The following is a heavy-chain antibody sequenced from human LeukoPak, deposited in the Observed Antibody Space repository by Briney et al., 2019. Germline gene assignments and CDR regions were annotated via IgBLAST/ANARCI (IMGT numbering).Heavy chain of an antibody. CDR3: ARDAVVVPAAMLYYYYMDV. D-gene: IGHD2-2*01. V-gene: IGHV1-69*04. CDR1: GGTFSSYA. CDR2: IIPILGIA. J-gene: IGHJ6*03. Sequence: SVKVSCKASGGTFSSYAISWVRQAPGQGLEWMGRIIPILGIANYAQKFQGRATITADKSTSTAYMELSSLRSEDTAVYYCARDAVVVPAAMLYYYYMDVWGKGTTVTVSS.